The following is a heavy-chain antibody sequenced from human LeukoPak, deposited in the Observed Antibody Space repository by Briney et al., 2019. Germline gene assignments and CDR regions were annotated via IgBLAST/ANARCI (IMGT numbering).Heavy chain of an antibody. CDR1: GYTFTGYY. Sequence: VSCKASGYTFTGYYMHWVRQAPGQGLEWMGRINPNSGGTNYAQKFQGRVTMTRDTSISTAYMELSRLRSDDTAVYYCARDRQLYYYDSSGYYWYWGQGTLVTVSS. J-gene: IGHJ4*02. V-gene: IGHV1-2*06. D-gene: IGHD3-22*01. CDR2: INPNSGGT. CDR3: ARDRQLYYYDSSGYYWY.